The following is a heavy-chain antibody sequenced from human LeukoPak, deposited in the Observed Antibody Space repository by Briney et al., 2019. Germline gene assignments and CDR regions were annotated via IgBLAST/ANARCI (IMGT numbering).Heavy chain of an antibody. Sequence: SETLSLTCAVSGGSISSSNWWSWVRQSPGTGLEWIGEIYHSGNTNYSPSLESRVTISVDKPKNQFSLRLTSVTAADTAMYYCATAVPFYLGVWGKGTTVTVSS. V-gene: IGHV4-4*02. CDR3: ATAVPFYLGV. J-gene: IGHJ6*03. D-gene: IGHD3-10*01. CDR1: GGSISSSNW. CDR2: IYHSGNT.